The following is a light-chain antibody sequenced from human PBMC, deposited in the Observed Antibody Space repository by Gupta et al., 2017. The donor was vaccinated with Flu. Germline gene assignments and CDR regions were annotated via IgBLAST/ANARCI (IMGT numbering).Light chain of an antibody. V-gene: IGKV1-9*01. J-gene: IGKJ4*01. CDR2: AVS. CDR1: QAISPS. CDR3: QQFDQSPVT. Sequence: DIQLTQSPSFLSASVGDRVAMTCRASQAISPSLAWYQQKSGEGPKLLIYAVSTLHTAVPSRFSGSGSGTEFTLTISSLQPEDFGIYYCQQFDQSPVTFGGGTKVEIK.